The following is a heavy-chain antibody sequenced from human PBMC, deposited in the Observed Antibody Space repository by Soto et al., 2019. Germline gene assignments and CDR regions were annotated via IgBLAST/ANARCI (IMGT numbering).Heavy chain of an antibody. J-gene: IGHJ3*01. Sequence: GGSLRLSCAAYGISFRRYVMSWVRRAPGKGLEWVAVISFDGSTTFYADSVKGRFTISRDNSKNTIYLQMNSLRAEDTAVYYCARDQLYYNDISGRPLNAFDVWGQGTMVTVSS. D-gene: IGHD3-22*01. CDR2: ISFDGSTT. CDR1: GISFRRYV. V-gene: IGHV3-30*07. CDR3: ARDQLYYNDISGRPLNAFDV.